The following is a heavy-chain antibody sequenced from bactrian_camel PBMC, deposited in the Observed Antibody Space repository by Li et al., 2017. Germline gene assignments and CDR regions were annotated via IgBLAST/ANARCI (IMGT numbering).Heavy chain of an antibody. Sequence: HVQLVESGGGSVQAGGSLTLSCIGPGDTFLNSCMGWFRQVSGKEREEVASTHVDGSVSYVESVRGRFTITKDNAKNTLYLLMNNLKPEDTATYYCAAEPIDCPSAPPNMRSYYYNHWGQGTQVTVS. J-gene: IGHJ4*01. CDR2: THVDGSV. CDR3: AAEPIDCPSAPPNMRSYYYNH. V-gene: IGHV3S53*01. CDR1: GDTFLNSC. D-gene: IGHD3*01.